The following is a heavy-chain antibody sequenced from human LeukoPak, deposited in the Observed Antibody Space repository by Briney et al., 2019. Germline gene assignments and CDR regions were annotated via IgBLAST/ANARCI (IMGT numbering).Heavy chain of an antibody. CDR2: ISYDGSNK. V-gene: IGHV3-30*04. CDR1: GFTFSSYA. Sequence: GRSLRLSCAASGFTFSSYAMHWVRQAPGKGLEWVAVISYDGSNKYYADSVKGRFTISRDNSKNTLYLQMNSLRAEDTAVYYCAREYYDFWSGYFGTQYFDYWGQGTLVTVSS. CDR3: AREYYDFWSGYFGTQYFDY. D-gene: IGHD3-3*01. J-gene: IGHJ4*02.